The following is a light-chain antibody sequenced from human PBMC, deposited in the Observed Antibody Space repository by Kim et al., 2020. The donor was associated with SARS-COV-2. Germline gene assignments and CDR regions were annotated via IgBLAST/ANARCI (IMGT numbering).Light chain of an antibody. Sequence: EIVLTQSPGTLSLSPGERATLSCRASQSVSRSYLAWYQQKPGQAPRPLIYDASSRSTGIPDRFSGSGSGTAFTRTNSRLEPEVFAVYYCQQYGSSPPGYSFGEGTKREI. CDR2: DAS. J-gene: IGKJ2*03. V-gene: IGKV3-20*01. CDR1: QSVSRSY. CDR3: QQYGSSPPGYS.